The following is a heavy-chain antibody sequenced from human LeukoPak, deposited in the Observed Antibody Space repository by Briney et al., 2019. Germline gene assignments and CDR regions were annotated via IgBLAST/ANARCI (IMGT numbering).Heavy chain of an antibody. D-gene: IGHD6-13*01. J-gene: IGHJ4*02. Sequence: GGSLRLSCAASGFTFSSYWMSWVRQPPGKGLEWVANIKQDGSEKYYVDSVKGRFTISRDNAKNSLYLQMNSLTAEDTAVYYCARIRGTAAAGDYWGQGTLVTVSS. CDR3: ARIRGTAAAGDY. CDR1: GFTFSSYW. V-gene: IGHV3-7*04. CDR2: IKQDGSEK.